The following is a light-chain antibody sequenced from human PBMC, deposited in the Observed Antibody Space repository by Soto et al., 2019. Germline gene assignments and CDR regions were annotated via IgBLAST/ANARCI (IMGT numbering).Light chain of an antibody. CDR3: GTWDSSLSAV. Sequence: QSVLTQPPSVSAAPGQKVTISCSGSSSNIGNNYVSWYQQLPGTAPKLLIYHNNKRPSGIPDRFSGSKSGTSATLGITGLQTGDEADYYCGTWDSSLSAVFGGGTKLTVL. V-gene: IGLV1-51*01. J-gene: IGLJ3*02. CDR2: HNN. CDR1: SSNIGNNY.